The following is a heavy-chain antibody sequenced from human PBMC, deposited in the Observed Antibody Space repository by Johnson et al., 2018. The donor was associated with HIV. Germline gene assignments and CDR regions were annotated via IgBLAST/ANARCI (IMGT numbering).Heavy chain of an antibody. CDR1: HFTFSNYG. CDR2: ISFAGVKT. Sequence: QVQLVESGGGVVQPGRSLRLSCAASHFTFSNYGMAWVRQAPGKGLEWVTVISFAGVKTYYADSVKGRFTISRDNSKNTLYLQMNSLRAEDTAVYYCAKGRSGAGGAFDIWGQGTMVTVSS. D-gene: IGHD1-26*01. CDR3: AKGRSGAGGAFDI. J-gene: IGHJ3*02. V-gene: IGHV3-30*18.